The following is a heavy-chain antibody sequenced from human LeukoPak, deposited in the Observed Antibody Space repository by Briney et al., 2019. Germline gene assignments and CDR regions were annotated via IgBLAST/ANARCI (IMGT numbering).Heavy chain of an antibody. D-gene: IGHD1-20*01. CDR2: ISSSSSYI. CDR1: GFTFSSYS. CDR3: VSYNWNYAWFDS. Sequence: GGSLRLSCAASGFTFSSYSMNWVRQAPGKGLEWVSSISSSSSYIYYADSVKGRFTISRDNSKNTLYLEMNSLRPEDTAVYYCVSYNWNYAWFDSWGQGTLVTVSS. J-gene: IGHJ5*01. V-gene: IGHV3-21*01.